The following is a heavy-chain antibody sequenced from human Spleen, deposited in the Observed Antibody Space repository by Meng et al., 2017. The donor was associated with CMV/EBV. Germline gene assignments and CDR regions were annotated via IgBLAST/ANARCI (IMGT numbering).Heavy chain of an antibody. V-gene: IGHV3-30*02. Sequence: GESLKISCAASGFTFSSYGMHWVRQAPGKGLEWVAFIRYDGSNKYYADSVKGRFTISRDNSKNTLYLQMNSLRAEDTAVYYCAKAGPRCPRISCTYDSRYYYYYGMDVWGQGTTVTVSS. CDR1: GFTFSSYG. J-gene: IGHJ6*02. CDR2: IRYDGSNK. CDR3: AKAGPRCPRISCTYDSRYYYYYGMDV. D-gene: IGHD3-22*01.